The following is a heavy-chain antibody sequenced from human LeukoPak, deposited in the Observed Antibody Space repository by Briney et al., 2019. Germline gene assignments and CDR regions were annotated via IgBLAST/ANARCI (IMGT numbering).Heavy chain of an antibody. V-gene: IGHV3-21*01. J-gene: IGHJ4*02. D-gene: IGHD6-13*01. CDR3: ARGKSSSSWSLY. CDR2: ISSSSSSYI. CDR1: GFTFSSYS. Sequence: PGGSLRLSCAASGFTFSSYSMNWVRQAPGKGLEWVSSISSSSSSYIYYADSVKGRFTISRDNAKNSLYLQMNSLRAEDTAVYYCARGKSSSSWSLYWGQGTLVTVSS.